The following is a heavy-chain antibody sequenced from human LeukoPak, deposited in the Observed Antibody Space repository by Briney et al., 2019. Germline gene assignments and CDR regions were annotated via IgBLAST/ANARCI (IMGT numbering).Heavy chain of an antibody. CDR2: IYPGDSDT. V-gene: IGHV5-51*01. Sequence: GESLKISCKGSGYSFTSYWIGWVRQMPGKGLEWMGIIYPGDSDTRYSPSFQGQVTISADKSISTAYLQWSSLKASDTAMYYCARHRGSGYYDSSGYSYYYYYYMDVWGKGTTVTVSS. CDR3: ARHRGSGYYDSSGYSYYYYYYMDV. CDR1: GYSFTSYW. J-gene: IGHJ6*03. D-gene: IGHD3-22*01.